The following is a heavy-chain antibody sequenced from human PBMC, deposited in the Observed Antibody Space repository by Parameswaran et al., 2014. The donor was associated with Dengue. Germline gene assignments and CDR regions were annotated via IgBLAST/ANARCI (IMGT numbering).Heavy chain of an antibody. D-gene: IGHD3-3*01. Sequence: VRQMPGKGLEWMGIIYPGDSDTRYSPSFQGQVTISADKSISTAYLQWSSLKASDTAMYYCARHKISIFGGGYYYGMDVWGQGTTVTVSS. V-gene: IGHV5-51*01. J-gene: IGHJ6*02. CDR2: IYPGDSDT. CDR3: ARHKISIFGGGYYYGMDV.